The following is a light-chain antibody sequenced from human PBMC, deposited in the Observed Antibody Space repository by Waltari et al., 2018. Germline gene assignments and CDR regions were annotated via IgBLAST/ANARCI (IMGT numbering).Light chain of an antibody. CDR2: FAS. J-gene: IGKJ3*01. CDR3: LQALQTPFT. Sequence: DIVMTQIPISLPVTLGAPASFSCRSSQTLLNRNGNNYLSWYLQKPGQSPQLLIYFASNRASGVPDRFSGRGSGTDFTLNISRVEAEDVGIYYCLQALQTPFTFGPGTKLEIK. V-gene: IGKV2-28*01. CDR1: QTLLNRNGNNY.